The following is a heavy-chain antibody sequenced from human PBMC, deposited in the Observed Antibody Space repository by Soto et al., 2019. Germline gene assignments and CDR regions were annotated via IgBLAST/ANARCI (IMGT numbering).Heavy chain of an antibody. D-gene: IGHD6-19*01. CDR2: VTGSGGSR. CDR3: AKGRSSGWSPKFGNAFDM. V-gene: IGHV3-23*01. Sequence: GGSLRLSCAASGFTFSSYAMSWVRQAPGKGLEWVSGVTGSGGSRYHADSVKGRFTISRDNSKNTLYLQLNSLRAEDTAVYYCAKGRSSGWSPKFGNAFDMWGQGTMVTVSS. CDR1: GFTFSSYA. J-gene: IGHJ3*02.